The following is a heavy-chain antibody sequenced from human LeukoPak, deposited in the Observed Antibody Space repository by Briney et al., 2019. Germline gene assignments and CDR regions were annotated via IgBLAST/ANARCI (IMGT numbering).Heavy chain of an antibody. CDR2: LNPHTGHT. CDR3: ARESFSGSGGLHWFAP. Sequence: GASVKVSCKASRYTFTGYYIHWVRQAPGQGLEWMGGLNPHTGHTNYAQKFQARVIMTRDTSINTANIELRRLRYGDTAMYFCARESFSGSGGLHWFAPWGQGTLVTVSA. D-gene: IGHD3-10*01. CDR1: RYTFTGYY. V-gene: IGHV1-2*02. J-gene: IGHJ5*02.